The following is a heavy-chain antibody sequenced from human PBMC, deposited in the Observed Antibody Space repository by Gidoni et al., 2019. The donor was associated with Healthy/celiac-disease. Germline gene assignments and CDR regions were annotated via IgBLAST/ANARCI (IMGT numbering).Heavy chain of an antibody. D-gene: IGHD2-15*01. CDR2: IIPIFGTA. V-gene: IGHV1-69*06. CDR1: GSPFSSYA. CDR3: ARAYSGALPFDP. J-gene: IGHJ5*02. Sequence: QVQLVQSRAEVQNPGSSVKVSCKASGSPFSSYAISWMRQAPGKVLEWMGGIIPIFGTANYAQKFQGRVTITEEKSTSTAYMELSSLRSEDTAVYYCARAYSGALPFDPWGQGTLVTVSS.